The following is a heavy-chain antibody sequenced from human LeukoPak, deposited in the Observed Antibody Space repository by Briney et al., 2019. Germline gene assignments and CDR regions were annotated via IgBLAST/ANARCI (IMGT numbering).Heavy chain of an antibody. CDR2: INRDASSI. CDR1: GFTFSTYW. Sequence: PGGSLRLSCAASGFTFSTYWMHWVRQAPGKGLVWVSRINRDASSIAYADSVQGRFTISRDNAKNTLYLQMNNLRAEDTAVYYSAALDHGRDFWGQGALVTVSS. CDR3: AALDHGRDF. V-gene: IGHV3-74*01. J-gene: IGHJ4*02.